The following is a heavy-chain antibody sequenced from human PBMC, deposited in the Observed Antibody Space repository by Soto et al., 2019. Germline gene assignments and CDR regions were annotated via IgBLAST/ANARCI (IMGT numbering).Heavy chain of an antibody. CDR1: GGSFSGYY. Sequence: SETLSLTCAVYGGSFSGYYWSWIRQPPGKGLEWIGEINHSGSTNYNPSLKSRVTISVDTSKNQFSLKLSSVTAADTAVYYCARDVSGWYRRYGMDVWGQGTTVTVSS. D-gene: IGHD6-19*01. V-gene: IGHV4-34*01. J-gene: IGHJ6*02. CDR2: INHSGST. CDR3: ARDVSGWYRRYGMDV.